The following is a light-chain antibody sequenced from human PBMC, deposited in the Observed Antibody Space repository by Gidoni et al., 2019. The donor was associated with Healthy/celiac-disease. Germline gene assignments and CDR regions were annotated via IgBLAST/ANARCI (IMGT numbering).Light chain of an antibody. Sequence: DIHMTQSPSSLSASVGDRVTITCQASQDISNYLNWYQQKPGKAPKLLIYDASNLETGVPSRFSGSGSGTDFTFTISSLQHEDIETYYCQQYDNLAFGGGTKVEIK. CDR2: DAS. J-gene: IGKJ4*01. CDR3: QQYDNLA. CDR1: QDISNY. V-gene: IGKV1-33*01.